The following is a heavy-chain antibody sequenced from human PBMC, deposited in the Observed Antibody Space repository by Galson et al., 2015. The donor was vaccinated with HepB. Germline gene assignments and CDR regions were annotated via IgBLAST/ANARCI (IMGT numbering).Heavy chain of an antibody. CDR3: AREYSYAIDY. J-gene: IGHJ4*02. Sequence: SLRLSCAASGFTSSTSWMNWVRQAPGKGLEWVSYISSSSSGIYYADSVKGRFAVSRDNAKNSLHLQMNSLKNEDTAVYYCAREYSYAIDYWGQGTLVTVSS. V-gene: IGHV3-48*02. CDR2: ISSSSSGI. D-gene: IGHD5-18*01. CDR1: GFTSSTSW.